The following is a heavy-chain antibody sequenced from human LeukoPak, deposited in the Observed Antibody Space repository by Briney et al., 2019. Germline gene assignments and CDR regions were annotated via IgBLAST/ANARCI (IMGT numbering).Heavy chain of an antibody. CDR1: GDSISSSDYY. Sequence: SETLSLTCTVSGDSISSSDYYCGWIRQPPGKGLEWIGCIYYSGSTYYTPSLKSRVTISVDTSKTQFSLKLSSVTAADTAVYYCARHSTSWSPSPDYWGQGTLVIVSS. J-gene: IGHJ4*02. CDR2: IYYSGST. V-gene: IGHV4-39*01. D-gene: IGHD2-2*01. CDR3: ARHSTSWSPSPDY.